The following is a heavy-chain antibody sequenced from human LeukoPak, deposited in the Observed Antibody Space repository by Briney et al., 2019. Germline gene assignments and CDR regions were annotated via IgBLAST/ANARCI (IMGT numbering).Heavy chain of an antibody. CDR3: AKSPYSTSSSDFDY. V-gene: IGHV3-23*01. CDR2: ISGSDDYT. Sequence: GGSLRLSCAASGFTFSTYAMSWVRQAPGKGLEWVSTISGSDDYTYYADSVKGRFTISRDNSKNTLYLQMDSLRAEDMAVYYCAKSPYSTSSSDFDYWGQGTLVTVSS. CDR1: GFTFSTYA. D-gene: IGHD6-6*01. J-gene: IGHJ4*02.